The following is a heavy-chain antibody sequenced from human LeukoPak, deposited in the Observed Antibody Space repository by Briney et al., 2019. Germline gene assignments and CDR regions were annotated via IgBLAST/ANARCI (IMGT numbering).Heavy chain of an antibody. CDR2: ISTDGNNQ. Sequence: GGSLRLSCAASGFTFSNYAMNWIRQTPTKGLEWLAAISTDGNNQNYADSVKGRFTISRDNSKNTLYLQVSSLTVDDTAVYYCARDFGYWGQGTLVAVSS. CDR1: GFTFSNYA. CDR3: ARDFGY. V-gene: IGHV3-30*04. J-gene: IGHJ4*02.